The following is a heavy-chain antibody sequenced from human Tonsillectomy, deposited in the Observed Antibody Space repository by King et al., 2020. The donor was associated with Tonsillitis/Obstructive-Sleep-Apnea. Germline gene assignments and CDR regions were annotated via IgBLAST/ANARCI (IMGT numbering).Heavy chain of an antibody. D-gene: IGHD3-10*01. J-gene: IGHJ4*02. Sequence: QVQLVESGGGVVQPGRSLRLSCAASGFTFSSYGMHWVRQAPGKGLEWVAVISFEDGSNKYYADSVKGRFTISRDNSKNTVYLQMNSLSAEDTAVYYCGGYNYYDSGSHIDYWGQGTMVTVSS. CDR2: ISFEDGSNK. V-gene: IGHV3-30*03. CDR3: GGYNYYDSGSHIDY. CDR1: GFTFSSYG.